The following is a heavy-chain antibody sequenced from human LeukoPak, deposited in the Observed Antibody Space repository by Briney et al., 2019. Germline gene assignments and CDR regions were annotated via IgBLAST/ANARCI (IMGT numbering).Heavy chain of an antibody. V-gene: IGHV4-4*07. CDR1: GGSISGYY. CDR3: ARGSLIGNYHYYFDY. Sequence: PSETLSLTCTVSGGSISGYYWSWIRQPAGKGLEWIGRLYTSWNTNYNPSLKSRVTMSLDTSKNQFSLKLSSVTAADTAIYYCARGSLIGNYHYYFDYSGQGTLVTVSS. J-gene: IGHJ4*02. D-gene: IGHD1-7*01. CDR2: LYTSWNT.